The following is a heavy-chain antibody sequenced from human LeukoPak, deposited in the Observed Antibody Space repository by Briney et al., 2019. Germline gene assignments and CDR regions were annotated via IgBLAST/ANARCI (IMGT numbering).Heavy chain of an antibody. D-gene: IGHD2-15*01. J-gene: IGHJ6*03. V-gene: IGHV3-48*03. CDR2: ISSSSNTI. Sequence: GGSLRLSCAASGFSFSSYEMNWVRQAPGKGLEWVSYISSSSNTIYYADSVKGRCSISRDNAKNSLYLQMNSLRAEDTAVYYCARGGSYCSGSACYSYYYMDVWGKGTTVTISS. CDR1: GFSFSSYE. CDR3: ARGGSYCSGSACYSYYYMDV.